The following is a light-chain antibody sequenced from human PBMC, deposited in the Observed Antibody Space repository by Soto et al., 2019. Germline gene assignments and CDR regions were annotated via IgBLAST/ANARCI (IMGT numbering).Light chain of an antibody. CDR1: QSVSSD. V-gene: IGKV3-15*01. CDR3: KQYNYWWT. Sequence: EIVMTQSPATLSVSPGERATLSCRASQSVSSDLAWYQQKPGQAPRLLIYGASTRATAIPARFSGSGSGTEFTLTVSSLQSEDFAVYYCKQYNYWWTFGQGTKVVIK. J-gene: IGKJ1*01. CDR2: GAS.